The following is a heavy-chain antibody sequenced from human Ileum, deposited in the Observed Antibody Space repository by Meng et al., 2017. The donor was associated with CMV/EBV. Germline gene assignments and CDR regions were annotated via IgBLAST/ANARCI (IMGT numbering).Heavy chain of an antibody. J-gene: IGHJ4*02. D-gene: IGHD2-2*01. CDR1: GGSISSSSYY. V-gene: IGHV4-39*01. Sequence: TVAGGSISSSSYYWGWIRQPPGKGLEWIGSIYYSGSTYYNPSLKSRVTISVDTSKNQFSLKLSSVTAADTAVYYCASSIDIVVVFDYWGQGTLVTVSS. CDR3: ASSIDIVVVFDY. CDR2: IYYSGST.